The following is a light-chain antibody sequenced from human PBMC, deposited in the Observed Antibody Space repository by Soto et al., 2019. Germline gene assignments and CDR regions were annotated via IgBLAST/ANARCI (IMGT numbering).Light chain of an antibody. CDR1: QSVSTW. Sequence: DIQMTQSPSTLSAFVGGRVIITCRASQSVSTWLAWYQQKQGKAPKFLIYDASSLGSGVPSRFSGSGTGAEFTLTISSLQPDDSATYYCQQYSSYPLTFVQVTKLVIK. CDR3: QQYSSYPLT. J-gene: IGKJ2*01. V-gene: IGKV1-5*01. CDR2: DAS.